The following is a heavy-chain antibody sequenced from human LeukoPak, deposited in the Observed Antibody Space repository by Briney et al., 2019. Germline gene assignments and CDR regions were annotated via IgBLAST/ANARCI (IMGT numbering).Heavy chain of an antibody. D-gene: IGHD6-13*01. J-gene: IGHJ3*02. CDR2: IYYSGST. V-gene: IGHV4-39*07. CDR3: ARVRPEPIAAGFDDAFDI. CDR1: GGSISSSSYY. Sequence: SETLSLTCTVSGGSISSSSYYWGWIRQPPGKGLEWIGSIYYSGSTYYNPSLKSRVTISVDTSKNQFSLKLSSVTAADTAVYYCARVRPEPIAAGFDDAFDIWGQGTMVTVSS.